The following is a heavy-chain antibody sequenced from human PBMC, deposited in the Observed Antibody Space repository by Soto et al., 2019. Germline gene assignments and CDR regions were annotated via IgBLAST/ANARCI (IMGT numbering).Heavy chain of an antibody. CDR2: IQSDGSSF. J-gene: IGHJ4*02. CDR1: GFTFSKYW. V-gene: IGHV3-74*01. CDR3: ASIECSSTSCYKGGFDY. D-gene: IGHD2-2*02. Sequence: EVQLVESGGGLVQPGGSLRLACAASGFTFSKYWMHWVRQGPGKGPVWVSRIQSDGSSFRYAGSVKGRFTISRDNDKNTLYLQMTSLRAEDAAVYCGASIECSSTSCYKGGFDYWGQVTLVSVAS.